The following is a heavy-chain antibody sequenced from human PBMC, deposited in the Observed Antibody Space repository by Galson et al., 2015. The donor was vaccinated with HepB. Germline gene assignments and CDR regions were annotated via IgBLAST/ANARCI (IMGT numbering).Heavy chain of an antibody. J-gene: IGHJ5*02. D-gene: IGHD4-11*01. Sequence: SVKVSCKASGGTFTSYTIAWVRQAPGQGPEWMGGIIPIFSTTDYALNFQGRLTITADDYTNTVYMELSSLRSDDTAVYYCTNTSRQYNWFDPWGQGTLVTVSS. CDR3: TNTSRQYNWFDP. CDR1: GGTFTSYT. V-gene: IGHV1-69*13. CDR2: IIPIFSTT.